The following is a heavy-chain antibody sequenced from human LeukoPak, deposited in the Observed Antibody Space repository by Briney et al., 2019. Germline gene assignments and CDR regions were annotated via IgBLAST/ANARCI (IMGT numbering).Heavy chain of an antibody. D-gene: IGHD4-17*01. J-gene: IGHJ4*02. Sequence: ASVKVSCKASGYTFTSCYMHWVRQAPGQGLEWMGIINPSGGSTSYAQKFQGRVTMTRDMSTSTVYMELSSLRSEDTAVYYCARWTTVTRAFDYWGQGTLVTVSS. V-gene: IGHV1-46*01. CDR1: GYTFTSCY. CDR2: INPSGGST. CDR3: ARWTTVTRAFDY.